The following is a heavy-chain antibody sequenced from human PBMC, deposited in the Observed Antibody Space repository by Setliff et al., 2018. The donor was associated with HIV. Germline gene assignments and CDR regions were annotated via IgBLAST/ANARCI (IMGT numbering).Heavy chain of an antibody. CDR3: ARHSIYSYGYPYFDY. CDR1: GYTFTGYY. D-gene: IGHD5-18*01. V-gene: IGHV1-2*06. J-gene: IGHJ4*02. Sequence: ASVKVSCKASGYTFTGYYMHWVRQAPGQGLEWMGRINPNSGVTNYEQKFQGRVTMTRDTSISTAYMELSRLRSDDTAVYYCARHSIYSYGYPYFDYWGQGTLVTVSS. CDR2: INPNSGVT.